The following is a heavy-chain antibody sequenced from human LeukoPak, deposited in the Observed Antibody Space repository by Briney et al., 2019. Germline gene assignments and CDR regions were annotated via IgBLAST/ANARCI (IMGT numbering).Heavy chain of an antibody. CDR3: ALSNEAFDSAGYFDY. Sequence: GESLKISCKGSGYTFTNYWVGWVRQMPGKGLEWMGTIYPNNSDSRYNPSFRGQVTISVDRSITTAYLLWKSLKASDTAIYYCALSNEAFDSAGYFDYWGQGTLVTFSS. CDR1: GYTFTNYW. V-gene: IGHV5-51*01. CDR2: IYPNNSDS. D-gene: IGHD3-22*01. J-gene: IGHJ4*02.